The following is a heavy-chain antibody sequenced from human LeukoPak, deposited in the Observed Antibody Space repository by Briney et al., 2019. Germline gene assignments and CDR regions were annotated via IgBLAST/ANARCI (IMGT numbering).Heavy chain of an antibody. Sequence: SETLSLTCTVSGGSISSSSYYWGWIRQPPGKGLEWIGSIYYSGSTYYNPSLKSRVTISVDKSKNQFSLKLSSVTAADTAVYYCARASCSGGSCYSKRIDHWGQGTLVTVSS. D-gene: IGHD2-15*01. V-gene: IGHV4-39*07. CDR2: IYYSGST. CDR3: ARASCSGGSCYSKRIDH. J-gene: IGHJ4*02. CDR1: GGSISSSSYY.